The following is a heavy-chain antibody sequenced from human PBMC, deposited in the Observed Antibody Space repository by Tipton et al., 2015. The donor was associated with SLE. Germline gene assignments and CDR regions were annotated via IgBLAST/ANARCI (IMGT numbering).Heavy chain of an antibody. D-gene: IGHD3-10*01. J-gene: IGHJ6*03. CDR1: GGSISSSSYY. V-gene: IGHV4-39*01. Sequence: TLSLTCTVSGGSISSSSYYWGWIRQPPGKGLEWIGSIYYSGSTYYNPSLKSRVTISVDTSKNQFSLKLSSVTAADTAVYYCARRPPGGYMDVWGKGTTATVSS. CDR2: IYYSGST. CDR3: ARRPPGGYMDV.